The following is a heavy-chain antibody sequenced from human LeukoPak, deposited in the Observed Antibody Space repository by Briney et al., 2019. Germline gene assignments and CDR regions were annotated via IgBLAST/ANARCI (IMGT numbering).Heavy chain of an antibody. J-gene: IGHJ4*02. D-gene: IGHD3-22*01. V-gene: IGHV5-10-1*01. CDR2: IDPSDSYT. CDR3: ARHPGDYYDSSGYYADY. Sequence: GESLKISCKGSGYSFTNHWISWVRQVPGKGLEWMGRIDPSDSYTNYSPSFQGHVTISADKSISTAYLQWSSLKASDTAMYYCARHPGDYYDSSGYYADYWGQGTLVTVSS. CDR1: GYSFTNHW.